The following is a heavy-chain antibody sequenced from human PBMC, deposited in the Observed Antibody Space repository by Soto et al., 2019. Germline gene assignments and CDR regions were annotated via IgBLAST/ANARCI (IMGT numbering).Heavy chain of an antibody. D-gene: IGHD6-6*01. V-gene: IGHV1-46*01. J-gene: IGHJ4*02. CDR2: INPNGGST. Sequence: ASVKVSCKASGYTLTNFYIHWVRQAPGQGLEWMGIINPNGGSTNYAHNFQGRVTISVDTSKNQFSLKLSSVTAADTAVYYCAMSIAELSSFDYWGQGTLVTVSS. CDR1: GYTLTNFY. CDR3: AMSIAELSSFDY.